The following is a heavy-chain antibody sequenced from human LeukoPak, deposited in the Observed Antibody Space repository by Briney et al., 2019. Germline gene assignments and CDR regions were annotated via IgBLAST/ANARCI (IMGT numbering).Heavy chain of an antibody. Sequence: SQTLSLTCAVSGGSISSGGYSWSWIRQPPGKGREWIGYIYHSGSTYYNPSLKSRVTISVDRSKNQFSLKLSSVTAADTAVYYCARVLHDSSGLRAFDYWGQGTLVTVSS. V-gene: IGHV4-30-2*01. CDR2: IYHSGST. CDR1: GGSISSGGYS. D-gene: IGHD3-22*01. J-gene: IGHJ4*02. CDR3: ARVLHDSSGLRAFDY.